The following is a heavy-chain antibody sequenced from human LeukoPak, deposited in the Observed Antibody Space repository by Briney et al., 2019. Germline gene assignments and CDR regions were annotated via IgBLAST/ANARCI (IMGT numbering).Heavy chain of an antibody. Sequence: SETLSLTCTVSGGSISSYYWSWIRQPPGKGLEWIGYIYSSGSTEYNPSLRSRVTISVDTSTNRFSLRLNSVTAADTAVYYCARRVTTVTLDIFDIWGQGTMVTVSS. CDR2: IYSSGST. J-gene: IGHJ3*02. CDR1: GGSISSYY. V-gene: IGHV4-59*08. D-gene: IGHD4-17*01. CDR3: ARRVTTVTLDIFDI.